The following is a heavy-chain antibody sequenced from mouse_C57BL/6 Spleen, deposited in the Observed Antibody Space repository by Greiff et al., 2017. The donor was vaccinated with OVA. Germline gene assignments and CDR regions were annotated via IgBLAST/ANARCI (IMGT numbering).Heavy chain of an antibody. CDR3: ARSRDYDPFDY. Sequence: VQLQQSGPVLVKPGASVKMSCKASGYTFTDYYMNWVKQSHGKSLEWIGVINPYNGGTSYNQKFKGKATLTVDKSSSTAYMELNSLTSEDSAVYYCARSRDYDPFDYWGQGTTLTVSS. V-gene: IGHV1-19*01. CDR1: GYTFTDYY. CDR2: INPYNGGT. D-gene: IGHD2-4*01. J-gene: IGHJ2*01.